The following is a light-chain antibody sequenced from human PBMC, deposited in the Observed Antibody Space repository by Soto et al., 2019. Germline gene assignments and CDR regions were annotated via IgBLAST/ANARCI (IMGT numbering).Light chain of an antibody. Sequence: QAVVTQEPSLTVSLGGTVTLACGSSTGAVTNGHYPYWLQQKPGQAPRTLIYDTTNRHSWTPARFSGSLLGGKAALTLSGAQPEDEAEYYCLLSYNGPYVFGTGTKVTVL. CDR2: DTT. V-gene: IGLV7-46*01. CDR3: LLSYNGPYV. CDR1: TGAVTNGHY. J-gene: IGLJ1*01.